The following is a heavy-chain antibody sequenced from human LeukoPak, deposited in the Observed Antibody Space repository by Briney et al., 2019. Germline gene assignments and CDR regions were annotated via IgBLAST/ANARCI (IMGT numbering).Heavy chain of an antibody. CDR1: GGSISSYY. CDR2: IYTSGST. J-gene: IGHJ4*02. V-gene: IGHV4-4*07. D-gene: IGHD6-19*01. CDR3: ARLPRGAVADY. Sequence: SETLSLTCTVSGGSISSYYWSWIRQPAGKGLQWIGRIYTSGSTNYNPSLKSRVPLSVDTSKTQLSLKVTSVPAGDTAVYYCARLPRGAVADYWGQGTLVTVSS.